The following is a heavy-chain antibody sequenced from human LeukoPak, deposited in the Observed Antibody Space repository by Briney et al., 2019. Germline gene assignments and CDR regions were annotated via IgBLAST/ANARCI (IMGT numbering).Heavy chain of an antibody. D-gene: IGHD2-2*01. Sequence: PGGSLRLSCAASGLTLSTYWMHWVRQAPGKGLVWVSRINPDGSTTTYADSVEGRFTISRDNAKNTLYLQMSSLRAEDTAVYYCARVGVGMYHFDHWGQGTLVTVSS. V-gene: IGHV3-74*01. CDR2: INPDGSTT. CDR3: ARVGVGMYHFDH. J-gene: IGHJ4*02. CDR1: GLTLSTYW.